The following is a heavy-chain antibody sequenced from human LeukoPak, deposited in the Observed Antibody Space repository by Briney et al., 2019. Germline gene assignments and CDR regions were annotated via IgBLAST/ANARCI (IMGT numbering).Heavy chain of an antibody. V-gene: IGHV3-11*06. CDR3: ARIKLAEYYFDY. J-gene: IGHJ4*02. D-gene: IGHD1-1*01. CDR2: ISSESSNT. CDR1: GFTFSDYY. Sequence: AGSLRLSCAASGFTFSDYYMSWIRQAPGKGLELVSYISSESSNTNYADSLKGRFTISRDNAKNSLYLQMNSLRAEDTAVYYCARIKLAEYYFDYWGQGSLVTVSS.